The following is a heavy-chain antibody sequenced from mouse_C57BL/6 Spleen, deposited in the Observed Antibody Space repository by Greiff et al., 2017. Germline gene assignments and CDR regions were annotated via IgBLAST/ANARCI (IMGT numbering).Heavy chain of an antibody. Sequence: VQLQQPGAELVKPGASVKMSCKASGYTFTSYWITWVKQRPGQGLEWIGDIYPGSGSTNYNEKFKSKATLTVDTSSSTAYMQLSSLTSEDSAVYYCAKGKDCYGSSYDWYFDVWGTGTTVTVSS. CDR1: GYTFTSYW. D-gene: IGHD1-1*01. J-gene: IGHJ1*03. CDR2: IYPGSGST. V-gene: IGHV1-55*01. CDR3: AKGKDCYGSSYDWYFDV.